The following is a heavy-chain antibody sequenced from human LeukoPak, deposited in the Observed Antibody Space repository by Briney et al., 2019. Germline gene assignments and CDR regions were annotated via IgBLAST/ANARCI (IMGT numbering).Heavy chain of an antibody. CDR2: ISAYNGNT. CDR1: GYTFTSYD. V-gene: IGHV1-18*01. Sequence: GASVKVSCKASGYTFTSYDINWVRQATGQGLEWMGWISAYNGNTNYAQKLQGRVTMTTDTSTSTAYMELRSLRSDDTAVYYCARDSTGTQHFDYWGQGTLVTVSS. CDR3: ARDSTGTQHFDY. J-gene: IGHJ4*02. D-gene: IGHD1-1*01.